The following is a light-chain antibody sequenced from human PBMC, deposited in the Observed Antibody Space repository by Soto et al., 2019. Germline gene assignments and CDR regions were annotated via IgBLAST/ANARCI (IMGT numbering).Light chain of an antibody. CDR2: EVT. J-gene: IGLJ3*02. CDR3: AAWDVNLSAV. V-gene: IGLV2-14*01. Sequence: QSVLTQPASVSGSPGQSITISCTGTSNDVGGYNYVSWYQQHPGKAPKLIIYEVTDRPSGVPDRFSGSKSGTSASLAISGLRSEDEADYYCAAWDVNLSAVFGGGTKLTVL. CDR1: SNDVGGYNY.